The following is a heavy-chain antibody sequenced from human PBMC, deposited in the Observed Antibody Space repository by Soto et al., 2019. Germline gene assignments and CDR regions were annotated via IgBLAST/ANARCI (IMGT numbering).Heavy chain of an antibody. CDR3: AKDKACSGGSCYSIPAFDI. CDR2: ISGSGGST. CDR1: GFTFSSYA. J-gene: IGHJ3*02. D-gene: IGHD2-15*01. V-gene: IGHV3-23*01. Sequence: GGSLRLSCAASGFTFSSYAMSWVRQAPGKGLEWVSAISGSGGSTYYADSVKGRFTISRDNSKNTLYLQMNSLRAEDTAVYYCAKDKACSGGSCYSIPAFDIWGQGTMVTVSS.